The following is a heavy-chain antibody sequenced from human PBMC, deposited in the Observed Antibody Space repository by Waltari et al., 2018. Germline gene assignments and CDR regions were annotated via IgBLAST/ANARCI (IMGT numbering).Heavy chain of an antibody. CDR2: IYGGSGST. CDR3: ARVTTPYWYFDI. J-gene: IGHJ2*01. CDR1: GSSVCSNS. D-gene: IGHD4-4*01. Sequence: QVQLQESGPGLVTPWETLSLTCVVSGSSVCSNSLNCLRQSPGKGLEWIGYIYGGSGSTSYNPSLKSRVTISTDTSKNQFSLKLSSVTAADTAVYYCARVTTPYWYFDIWGPGTPITISS. V-gene: IGHV4-59*02.